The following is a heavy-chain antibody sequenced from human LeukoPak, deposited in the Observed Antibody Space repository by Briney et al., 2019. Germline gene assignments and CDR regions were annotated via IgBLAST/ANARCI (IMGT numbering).Heavy chain of an antibody. CDR1: GFTFSNYA. D-gene: IGHD2-21*02. J-gene: IGHJ4*02. Sequence: GGSLRLSCAASGFTFSNYAVSWVRQAPGKGLEWVSAISGSGGSTYYADSVKGRFTISRDNSKNTLYLQMNSLRAEDTAVYYCARIPSGYCGGDCYFDYWGQGTLVTVSS. V-gene: IGHV3-23*01. CDR3: ARIPSGYCGGDCYFDY. CDR2: ISGSGGST.